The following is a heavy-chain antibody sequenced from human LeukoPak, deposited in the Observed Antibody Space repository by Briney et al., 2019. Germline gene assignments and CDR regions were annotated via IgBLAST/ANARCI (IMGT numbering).Heavy chain of an antibody. Sequence: ASVKVSCKASGYTFTSYGISWVRQAPGQGLEWMGWISAYNGNTNYAQKLQGRVTVTTDTSTSTAYMELRSLRSDDTAVYYCARDRFILGYCSGGSCPFDYWGQGTLVTVSS. CDR2: ISAYNGNT. CDR1: GYTFTSYG. V-gene: IGHV1-18*04. J-gene: IGHJ4*02. D-gene: IGHD2-15*01. CDR3: ARDRFILGYCSGGSCPFDY.